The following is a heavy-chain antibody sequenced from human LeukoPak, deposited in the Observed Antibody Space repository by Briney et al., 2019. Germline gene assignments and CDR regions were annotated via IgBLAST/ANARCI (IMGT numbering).Heavy chain of an antibody. D-gene: IGHD1-1*01. V-gene: IGHV1-69*04. CDR3: ARRTDRVAHAFDV. J-gene: IGHJ3*01. CDR1: VGPFDTYV. Sequence: SPKISCKSSVGPFDTYVINWVREAPGQGLDWMGRFISSLNRPNYGQISVPIPAHKPTPTPYMALSGLRYEDTAVYYCARRTDRVAHAFDVWGQGTMVTVSS. CDR2: FISSLNRP.